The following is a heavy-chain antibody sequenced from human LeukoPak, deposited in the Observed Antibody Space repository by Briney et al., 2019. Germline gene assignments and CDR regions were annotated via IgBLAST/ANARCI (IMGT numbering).Heavy chain of an antibody. CDR2: IYYSGST. D-gene: IGHD6-19*01. Sequence: SETLSLTCTVSGGSISSYYWSWIRQPPGKGLEWIGYIYYSGSTNYNPSLKSRVTISVDTSKNQFSLKLSSVTAADTAVYYCARHGPRGVASSAGNWFDPWGQGTLVTVSS. CDR1: GGSISSYY. CDR3: ARHGPRGVASSAGNWFDP. V-gene: IGHV4-59*08. J-gene: IGHJ5*02.